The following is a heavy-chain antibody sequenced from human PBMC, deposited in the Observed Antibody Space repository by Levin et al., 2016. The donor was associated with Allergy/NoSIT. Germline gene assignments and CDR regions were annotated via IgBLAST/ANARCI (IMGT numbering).Heavy chain of an antibody. V-gene: IGHV4-59*01. J-gene: IGHJ6*02. Sequence: WIRQPPGKGLEWIGYIYYSGSTNYNPSLKSRVTISVDTSKNQFSLKLSSVTAADTAVYYCARYYSSSHFGYYYYGMDVWGQGTTVTVSS. CDR3: ARYYSSSHFGYYYYGMDV. CDR2: IYYSGST. D-gene: IGHD6-6*01.